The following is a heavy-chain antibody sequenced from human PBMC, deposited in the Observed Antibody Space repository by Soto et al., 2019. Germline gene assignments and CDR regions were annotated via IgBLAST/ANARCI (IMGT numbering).Heavy chain of an antibody. V-gene: IGHV3-21*06. CDR2: ISSTTNYI. J-gene: IGHJ4*02. CDR1: GFIFTRYS. Sequence: VGSLRLSCAASGFIFTRYSMNWVRQAPGKGLEWVSSISSTTNYIYYGDSMKGRFTISRDNAKNSLYLEMNSLRAEDTAVYYCARESEDLTSNFDYWGQGTLVTVSS. CDR3: ARESEDLTSNFDY.